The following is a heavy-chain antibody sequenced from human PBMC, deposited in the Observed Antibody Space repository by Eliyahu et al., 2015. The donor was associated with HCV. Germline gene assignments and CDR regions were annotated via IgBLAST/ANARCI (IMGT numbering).Heavy chain of an antibody. Sequence: QVQLQESGPGLVKPSETLSLTCTVSGGSISSYYWSWIRQPPGKGLEWIGYIYYSGSTNYNPSLKSRVTISVDTSKNQFSLKLSSVTAADTAVYYCARDAPSSSWYTAFDIWGQGTMVTVSS. CDR3: ARDAPSSSWYTAFDI. J-gene: IGHJ3*02. D-gene: IGHD6-13*01. CDR1: GGSISSYY. V-gene: IGHV4-59*01. CDR2: IYYSGST.